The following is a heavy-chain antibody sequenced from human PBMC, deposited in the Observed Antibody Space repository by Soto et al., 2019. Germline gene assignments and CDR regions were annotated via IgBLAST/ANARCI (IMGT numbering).Heavy chain of an antibody. CDR1: GFTFSSFA. V-gene: IGHV3-23*01. Sequence: GGSLRLSCEGSGFTFSSFAMGWARQAPGKGLEWLSSVSADGVSSFSADSVRGRFRVSRDNSRNTLFLQMRFLRVEDTAVYYCAKTRQAPVGTHFFDLWGQGTQVTVSS. CDR2: VSADGVSS. J-gene: IGHJ4*02. CDR3: AKTRQAPVGTHFFDL.